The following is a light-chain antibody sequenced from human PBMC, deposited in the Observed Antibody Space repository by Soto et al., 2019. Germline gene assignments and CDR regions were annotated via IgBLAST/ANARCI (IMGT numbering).Light chain of an antibody. CDR2: EVS. J-gene: IGLJ1*01. CDR1: SSDVGGYNY. CDR3: SSYRSSSTLGV. V-gene: IGLV2-14*01. Sequence: QSALTQPASVSGSPGQSITISCTGTSSDVGGYNYVSWYQQHPGKAPKLMIYEVSYRPSGVSNRFSGSKSGNTASLTISGLQAEDEADYYCSSYRSSSTLGVFGTGTKLTVL.